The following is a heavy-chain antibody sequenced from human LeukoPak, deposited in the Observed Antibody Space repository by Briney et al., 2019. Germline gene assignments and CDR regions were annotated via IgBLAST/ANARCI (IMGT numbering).Heavy chain of an antibody. J-gene: IGHJ6*02. CDR3: ARDISGSYGMDV. CDR1: GFTVSSNY. Sequence: GGSLRLSCAASGFTVSSNYMSWVRQAPGKGLEWVSVIYSGGSTYYADSVKGRFTISRDNSKNTLYLQMNSLRAEDTAVYYCARDISGSYGMDVWGQGTTVTVSS. D-gene: IGHD1-26*01. V-gene: IGHV3-53*01. CDR2: IYSGGST.